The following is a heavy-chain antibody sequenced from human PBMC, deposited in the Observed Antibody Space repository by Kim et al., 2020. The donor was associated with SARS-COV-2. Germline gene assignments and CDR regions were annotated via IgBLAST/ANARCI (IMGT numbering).Heavy chain of an antibody. V-gene: IGHV3-49*03. CDR2: IRSKRYGETT. J-gene: IGHJ4*02. CDR1: GLNFGGYA. D-gene: IGHD3-22*01. Sequence: GGSLRLSCTTSGLNFGGYAMSWFRQAPGKGLEWVAFIRSKRYGETTAYAASVKGRFTISRDDSKRIAYLQMNGLKTEDTADYSCTSGPYYYDSAAYYHDYWGQGTLVTVSS. CDR3: TSGPYYYDSAAYYHDY.